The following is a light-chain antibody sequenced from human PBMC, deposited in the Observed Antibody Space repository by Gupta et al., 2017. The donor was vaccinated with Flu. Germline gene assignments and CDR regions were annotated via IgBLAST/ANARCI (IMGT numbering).Light chain of an antibody. CDR3: QQSYSTPHT. Sequence: PSSLSAFIGDRVSITCRASQSISSYLNWYQQKPGKAPKLLIYAATSLQSGVPSRFSGSGSGTDFTLTISRLQPEDFATYYCQQSYSTPHTFGQGTKLEIK. CDR2: AAT. V-gene: IGKV1-39*01. CDR1: QSISSY. J-gene: IGKJ2*01.